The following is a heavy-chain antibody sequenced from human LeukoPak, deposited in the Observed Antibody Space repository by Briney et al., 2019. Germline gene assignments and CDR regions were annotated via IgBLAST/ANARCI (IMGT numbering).Heavy chain of an antibody. Sequence: PGGSLRLSCAASGFTFSSYSVNWVRRAPGKGLEWVSYISSSSSTIYYADSVKGRFTISRDNAKNSLYLQMNSLRAEDTAVYYCARDIGRRITMVRGVISWGQGTLVTVSS. CDR2: ISSSSSTI. V-gene: IGHV3-48*04. CDR1: GFTFSSYS. J-gene: IGHJ4*02. CDR3: ARDIGRRITMVRGVIS. D-gene: IGHD3-10*01.